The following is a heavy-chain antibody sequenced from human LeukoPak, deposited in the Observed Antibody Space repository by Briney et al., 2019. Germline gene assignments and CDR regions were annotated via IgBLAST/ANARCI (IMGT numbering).Heavy chain of an antibody. CDR1: GGSFSGYY. V-gene: IGHV4-34*01. CDR2: INHSGST. J-gene: IGHJ4*02. D-gene: IGHD3-10*01. Sequence: SETLSLTCAVYGGSFSGYYWSWIRQPPGKGLEWIGEINHSGSTNYNPSLKSRVTISVDTSKNQFSLKLSSVTAADTAVYYCARAKAGVTGVHDYWGQGTLVTVSS. CDR3: ARAKAGVTGVHDY.